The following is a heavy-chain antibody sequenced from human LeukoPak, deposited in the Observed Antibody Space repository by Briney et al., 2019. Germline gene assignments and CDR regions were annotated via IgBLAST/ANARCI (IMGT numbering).Heavy chain of an antibody. Sequence: GGSLRLSCAASGFTFSSYSMNWVRQAPGKGLEWVSSISSSSSYIYYADSVKGRFTISRDNAKNSLYLQMNSLRAEDTAVYYCARHPGFVDPHFDYWGQGTLVTVSS. J-gene: IGHJ4*02. V-gene: IGHV3-21*01. CDR1: GFTFSSYS. D-gene: IGHD5-12*01. CDR3: ARHPGFVDPHFDY. CDR2: ISSSSSYI.